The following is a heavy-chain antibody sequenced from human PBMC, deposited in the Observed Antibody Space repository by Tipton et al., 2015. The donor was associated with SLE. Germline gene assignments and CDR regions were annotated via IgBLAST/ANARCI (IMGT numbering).Heavy chain of an antibody. V-gene: IGHV4-31*03. CDR2: IYYTGSA. CDR3: ARDSNWGPFWSFDL. D-gene: IGHD3-16*01. Sequence: TLSLTCSVSGGSVSSRGHYWSWIRQLPGKGPEWIGYIYYTGSAYYNPSLESRVTMSIDTSENQFSVKLTSVTGADTAVYYCARDSNWGPFWSFDLWGRGTLVTVSS. J-gene: IGHJ2*01. CDR1: GGSVSSRGHY.